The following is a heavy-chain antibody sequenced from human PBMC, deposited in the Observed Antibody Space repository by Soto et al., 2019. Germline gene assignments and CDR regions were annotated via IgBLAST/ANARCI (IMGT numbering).Heavy chain of an antibody. J-gene: IGHJ5*02. Sequence: QVQLQQWGAGLLKPSETLSLTCAVYGGSFSGYYWSWIRQPPGKGRAWIGEINHSGSTNYNPAVKSGVTILLDTSKNQFFLKLRSVTAAATALYYCAREYVDWLQPGGGWFDPWGQGTLVTVSS. V-gene: IGHV4-34*01. CDR2: INHSGST. CDR1: GGSFSGYY. D-gene: IGHD3-9*01. CDR3: AREYVDWLQPGGGWFDP.